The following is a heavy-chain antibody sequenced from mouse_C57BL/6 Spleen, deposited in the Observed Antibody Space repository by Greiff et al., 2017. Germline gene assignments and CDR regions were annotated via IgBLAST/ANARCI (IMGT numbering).Heavy chain of an antibody. V-gene: IGHV5-17*01. CDR3: ARRGVDYSNYFAY. Sequence: EVQLQQSGAGLVKPGASLKLSCAASGFTFSDYGMHWVRQAPEQGLEWVAYISRGSSTIYYTDTVKGRFTLSRDNAKNTLFLQMPSLRSEDTAMYYCARRGVDYSNYFAYWGQGTLVTVSA. CDR2: ISRGSSTI. D-gene: IGHD2-5*01. CDR1: GFTFSDYG. J-gene: IGHJ3*01.